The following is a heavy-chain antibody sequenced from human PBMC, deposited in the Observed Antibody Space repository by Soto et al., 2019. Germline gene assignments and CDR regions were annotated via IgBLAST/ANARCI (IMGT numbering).Heavy chain of an antibody. CDR2: ISYDGSNK. D-gene: IGHD6-19*01. CDR1: GFTFSSYG. J-gene: IGHJ4*02. Sequence: SGGSLRLSCAASGFTFSSYGMHWVRQAPGKGLEWVAVISYDGSNKYYADSVKGRFTISRDNSKNTLYLQMNSLRAEDTAVYYCAKNPLRLAVAGPFAYWGQGTLVTVSS. V-gene: IGHV3-30*18. CDR3: AKNPLRLAVAGPFAY.